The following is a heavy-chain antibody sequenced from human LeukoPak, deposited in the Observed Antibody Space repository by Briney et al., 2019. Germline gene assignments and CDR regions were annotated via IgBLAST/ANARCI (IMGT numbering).Heavy chain of an antibody. V-gene: IGHV3-49*04. CDR1: GFTVSSNY. D-gene: IGHD3-10*01. J-gene: IGHJ4*02. Sequence: GGSLRLSCAASGFTVSSNYMTWVRQAPGKGLEWVGFIRSKAYGGTTEYAASVKGRFTISRDDSKSIAYLQMNSLKTEDTAVYYCTRDTPMVRGVILTGGFDYWGQGTLVTVSS. CDR2: IRSKAYGGTT. CDR3: TRDTPMVRGVILTGGFDY.